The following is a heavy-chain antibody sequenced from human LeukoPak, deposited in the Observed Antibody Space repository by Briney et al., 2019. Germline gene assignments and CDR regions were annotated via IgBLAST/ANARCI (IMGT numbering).Heavy chain of an antibody. J-gene: IGHJ6*03. V-gene: IGHV3-11*01. D-gene: IGHD4-17*01. CDR3: ARERGGWGTTVTHPPGRYYYYMDV. CDR1: GFTFSDYY. CDR2: ISSSGSTI. Sequence: GGSLRLSCAASGFTFSDYYMSWIRQAPGKGLEWVSYISSSGSTIYYADSVKGRFTISRDNAKNSLYLQMNSLRAEDTAVYYCARERGGWGTTVTHPPGRYYYYMDVWGKGTTVTISS.